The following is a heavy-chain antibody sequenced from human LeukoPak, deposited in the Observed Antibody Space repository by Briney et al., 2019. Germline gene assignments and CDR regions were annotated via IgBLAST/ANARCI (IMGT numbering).Heavy chain of an antibody. D-gene: IGHD7-27*01. J-gene: IGHJ4*02. Sequence: GGSLRLSCAVSGFTFSDYYMSWVRQAPGKGLEWVSAVSGDGGTTHYADSVKGRFTVSRDKSKNTVYLQMNSLRAEDTAVYYCAKDGDGAQRDFDYWGQGTLVTVSS. CDR2: VSGDGGTT. V-gene: IGHV3-23*01. CDR3: AKDGDGAQRDFDY. CDR1: GFTFSDYY.